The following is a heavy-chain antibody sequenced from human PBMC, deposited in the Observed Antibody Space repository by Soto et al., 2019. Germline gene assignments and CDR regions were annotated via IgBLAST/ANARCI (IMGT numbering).Heavy chain of an antibody. D-gene: IGHD5-12*01. CDR2: INHSGST. CDR3: ASTVWYSGYDQPGGY. V-gene: IGHV4-34*01. Sequence: LKTSETLSLTCAVYGGSFSGYYWSWIRQPPGKGLEWIGEINHSGSTNYNPSLKSRVTISVDTSKNQFSLKLCSVTAADTAVYYCASTVWYSGYDQPGGYWGQGTLVTVSS. J-gene: IGHJ4*02. CDR1: GGSFSGYY.